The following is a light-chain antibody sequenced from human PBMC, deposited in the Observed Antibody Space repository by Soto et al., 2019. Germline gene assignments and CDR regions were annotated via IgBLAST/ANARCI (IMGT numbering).Light chain of an antibody. CDR1: QSVSSNY. V-gene: IGKV3-20*01. CDR3: HQYGSSSWT. CDR2: GAS. Sequence: VLTQSPGTLSLSPGERAALSCMASQSVSSNYLAWCQQRPGQAPRLLIYGASSRATGIPDRFSGSGSGTDFTLTISRLEPEDFAVYYCHQYGSSSWTFGQGTKVDI. J-gene: IGKJ1*01.